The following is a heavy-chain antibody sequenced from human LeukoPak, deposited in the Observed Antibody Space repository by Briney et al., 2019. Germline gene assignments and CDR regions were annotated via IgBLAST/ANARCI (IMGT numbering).Heavy chain of an antibody. V-gene: IGHV3-74*01. J-gene: IGHJ4*02. CDR3: ARGASSGYRIDY. D-gene: IGHD5-12*01. CDR2: IKTDGSTT. Sequence: GGSLRLSCAASGFTFINYWMPWVRQVPGKGLVWVSRIKTDGSTTNYADSVKDSFTISRHIDKNTLYLQMNSLRADDAAVYYCARGASSGYRIDYWGQGTLVTVSS. CDR1: GFTFINYW.